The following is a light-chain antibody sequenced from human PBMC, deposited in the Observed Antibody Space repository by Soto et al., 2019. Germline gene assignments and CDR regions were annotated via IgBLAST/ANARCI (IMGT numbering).Light chain of an antibody. CDR2: GAS. CDR3: QQYSSSPRT. J-gene: IGKJ1*01. CDR1: QSVNSNY. V-gene: IGKV3-20*01. Sequence: EIELTQSPGTLSLSPGERATLSCSASQSVNSNYLAWLQQKPGQAPRLLIYGASSRATGIPDRFSGSGSGTDFTLTISRLEPEDFAVYYCQQYSSSPRTFGQGTKVDIK.